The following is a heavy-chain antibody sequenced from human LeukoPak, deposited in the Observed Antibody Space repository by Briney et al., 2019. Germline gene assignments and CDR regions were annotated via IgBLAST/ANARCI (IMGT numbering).Heavy chain of an antibody. Sequence: GGSLRLSCAASGFTFSSYWMSWVRQAPGKGLEWVANIKQDGSEKYYVDSVKGRFTISRDNAKNSLYLQMNSLRAEDTAVYYCATTTSLGANAFDIWGQGTMVTVSS. CDR3: ATTTSLGANAFDI. V-gene: IGHV3-7*03. CDR1: GFTFSSYW. CDR2: IKQDGSEK. D-gene: IGHD2-2*01. J-gene: IGHJ3*02.